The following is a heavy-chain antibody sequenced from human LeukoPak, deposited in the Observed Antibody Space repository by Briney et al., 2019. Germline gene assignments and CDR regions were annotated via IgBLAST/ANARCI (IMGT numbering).Heavy chain of an antibody. Sequence: PGGSLRLSCAASGFTFSSYETNWVRQAPGKGLEWVSVIYTDGTTYYADSVKGRFSISRDNSKNTLYLQMNTVRAEDTAVYYCARDRVYGSSRTGAFDIWGQGTMVTVSS. D-gene: IGHD6-13*01. CDR3: ARDRVYGSSRTGAFDI. J-gene: IGHJ3*02. CDR1: GFTFSSYE. CDR2: IYTDGTT. V-gene: IGHV3-66*01.